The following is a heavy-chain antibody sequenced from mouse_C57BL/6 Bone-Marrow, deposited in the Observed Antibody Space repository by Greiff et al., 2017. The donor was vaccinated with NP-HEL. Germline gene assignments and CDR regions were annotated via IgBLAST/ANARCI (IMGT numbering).Heavy chain of an antibody. J-gene: IGHJ3*01. CDR3: ARKEYYGNSAWFAY. Sequence: QVQLQQSGPELVKPGASVKLSCKASGYTFTSYDINWVKQRPGQGLEWIGWIYPRDGSTKYNEKFKGKATLTVDTSSSTAYMELHSLTSEDSAVYFCARKEYYGNSAWFAYWGQGTLVTVSA. CDR1: GYTFTSYD. D-gene: IGHD2-1*01. CDR2: IYPRDGST. V-gene: IGHV1-85*01.